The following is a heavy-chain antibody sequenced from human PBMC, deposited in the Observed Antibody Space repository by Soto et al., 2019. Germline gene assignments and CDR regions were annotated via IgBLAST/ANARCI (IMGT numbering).Heavy chain of an antibody. CDR1: GFTFTNYW. CDR2: IYPGDSET. V-gene: IGHV5-51*01. CDR3: GKHEGYCSRTTCSSVDY. D-gene: IGHD2-2*01. J-gene: IGHJ4*02. Sequence: GESLKISCRGSGFTFTNYWIAWVRQMPGKGLEWMGIIYPGDSETPYSPSFQGQVIISADKSINTAYLQWSSLKASDTAMYYCGKHEGYCSRTTCSSVDYWGQGTLVTVSS.